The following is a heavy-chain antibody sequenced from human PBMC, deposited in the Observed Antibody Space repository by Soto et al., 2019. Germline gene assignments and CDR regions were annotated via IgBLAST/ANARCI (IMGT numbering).Heavy chain of an antibody. D-gene: IGHD6-19*01. Sequence: SETLSLTCTVSGGSMSSYYWSWIRQPPGKGLEWIGYIYYGWSTNYNPSLKSRVTISLDTSQNQFSLKLSSVTAADTAVYYCARDRYTTGWYYFDPWGQGTLVTVSS. CDR2: IYYGWST. V-gene: IGHV4-59*01. J-gene: IGHJ5*02. CDR1: GGSMSSYY. CDR3: ARDRYTTGWYYFDP.